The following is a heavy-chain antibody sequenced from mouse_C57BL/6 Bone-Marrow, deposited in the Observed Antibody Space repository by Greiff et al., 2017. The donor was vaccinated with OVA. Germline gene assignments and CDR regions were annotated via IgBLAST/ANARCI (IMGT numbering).Heavy chain of an antibody. J-gene: IGHJ1*03. CDR2: SRNKANDYTT. Sequence: EVQRVESGGGLVQSGRSLRLSCATSGFTFSDFYMEWVRQAPGKGLEWIAASRNKANDYTTEYSASVKGRFIVSRDTSQSILYLQMNALRAEDTAIYYCARDAYYYGSHWYFDVWGTGTTVTVSS. CDR3: ARDAYYYGSHWYFDV. CDR1: GFTFSDFY. V-gene: IGHV7-1*01. D-gene: IGHD1-1*01.